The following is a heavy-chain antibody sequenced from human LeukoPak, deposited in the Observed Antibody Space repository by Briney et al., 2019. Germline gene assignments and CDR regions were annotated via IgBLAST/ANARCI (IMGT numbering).Heavy chain of an antibody. D-gene: IGHD1-26*01. Sequence: PGRSLRLSCAASGFTFDDYAMHWVRQAPGKGLEWVSGISWNSGTIGYADSVKGRFTISRDNAKNSLYLQMNSLRVEDTAVYYCARTVGCWFFDLWGRGTLVTVSS. CDR1: GFTFDDYA. CDR2: ISWNSGTI. J-gene: IGHJ2*01. CDR3: ARTVGCWFFDL. V-gene: IGHV3-9*01.